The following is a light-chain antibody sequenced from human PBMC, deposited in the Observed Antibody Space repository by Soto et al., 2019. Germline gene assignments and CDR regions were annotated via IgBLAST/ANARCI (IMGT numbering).Light chain of an antibody. V-gene: IGLV2-11*01. CDR2: DVS. Sequence: QSALTQPRSVSGSPGQSVTISCTGTSSDVGGYNYVSWYQQHPGKAPKLMIYDVSKRPSGVPDRFSGSKSGNTASLTISGLQAADEADYYCCSYAGSYTLVVFGTGTKLTVL. J-gene: IGLJ1*01. CDR1: SSDVGGYNY. CDR3: CSYAGSYTLVV.